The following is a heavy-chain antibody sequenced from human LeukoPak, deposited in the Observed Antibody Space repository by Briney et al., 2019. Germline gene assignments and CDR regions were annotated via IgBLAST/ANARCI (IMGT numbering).Heavy chain of an antibody. V-gene: IGHV3-23*01. CDR1: GFTFSSYP. J-gene: IGHJ4*02. Sequence: PGGSLRLSCTASGFTFSSYPMYWVRQAPGKGLEWVSATTGNGETTYYADSMKGRFTLSRDNSKNTLYLQMSSLRAEDTAVYYCARNQQLGYYFDYWGQGTLVTVSS. D-gene: IGHD6-13*01. CDR3: ARNQQLGYYFDY. CDR2: TTGNGETT.